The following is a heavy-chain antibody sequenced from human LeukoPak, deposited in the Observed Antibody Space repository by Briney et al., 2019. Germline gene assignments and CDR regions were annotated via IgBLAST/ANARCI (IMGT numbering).Heavy chain of an antibody. CDR2: FDPEDGET. Sequence: ASVKVSCKVSGYTLTELSMHWVRQAPGKGLEWMGGFDPEDGETIYAQKFQGRVTITADKSTSTAYMELSSLRSEDTAVYYCARGRYSSSPGGWGQGTLVTVSS. CDR1: GYTLTELS. V-gene: IGHV1-24*01. D-gene: IGHD6-13*01. CDR3: ARGRYSSSPGG. J-gene: IGHJ4*02.